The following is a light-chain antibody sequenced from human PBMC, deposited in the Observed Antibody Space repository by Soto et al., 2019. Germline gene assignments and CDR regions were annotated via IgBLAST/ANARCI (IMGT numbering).Light chain of an antibody. CDR2: EVS. CDR1: SSDIGGYSY. J-gene: IGLJ1*01. CDR3: YSYTSSSARV. V-gene: IGLV2-14*01. Sequence: QSVLTQPASVSGSPGQSITISCTGTSSDIGGYSYVSWYQQHPGKAPKLIIYEVSHRPSGVSNRFSGSKSDNTASLTISGLQAEDEADYYCYSYTSSSARVFGTGTKVTVL.